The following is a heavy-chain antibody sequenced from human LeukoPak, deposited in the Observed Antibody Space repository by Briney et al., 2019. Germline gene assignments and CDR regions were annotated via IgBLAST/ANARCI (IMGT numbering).Heavy chain of an antibody. CDR3: AKDLAAAGTEGDY. D-gene: IGHD6-13*01. Sequence: PGRSLRLSCAASGFTFSSYAMHWVRQAPGKGLEWVAVISHDGSNKYYADSVKGRFTISRDNSKNTLYLQMNSLRAEDTAVYYCAKDLAAAGTEGDYWGQGTLVTVSS. V-gene: IGHV3-30*04. CDR2: ISHDGSNK. J-gene: IGHJ4*02. CDR1: GFTFSSYA.